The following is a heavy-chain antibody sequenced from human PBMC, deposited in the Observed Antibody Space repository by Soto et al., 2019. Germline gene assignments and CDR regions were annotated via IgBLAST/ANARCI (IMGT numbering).Heavy chain of an antibody. Sequence: GASVKVSCKASGYTFTSYGISWVRQAPGQGLEWMGWISAYNGNTNYAQKLQGRVTMTTDTPTSTAYMELRSLRSDDTAVYYCARAGGAVVGVVLYYYYGMDVWGQGTTVTVSS. V-gene: IGHV1-18*01. D-gene: IGHD3-3*01. CDR2: ISAYNGNT. CDR3: ARAGGAVVGVVLYYYYGMDV. J-gene: IGHJ6*02. CDR1: GYTFTSYG.